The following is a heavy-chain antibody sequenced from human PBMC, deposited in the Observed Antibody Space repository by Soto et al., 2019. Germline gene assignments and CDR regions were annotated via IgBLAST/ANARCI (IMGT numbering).Heavy chain of an antibody. CDR2: IIPIFGTA. J-gene: IGHJ4*02. Sequence: QVQLVQSGAEVKKPGSSVKVSCKASGGTFSSYAISWVRQAPGQGLEWMGGIIPIFGTANYAQKFQGRVTITADESTSTAYMELSSLRSEDTAVYYCARGYSSSWAYYFDYWGKGTLVTVSS. V-gene: IGHV1-69*12. D-gene: IGHD6-13*01. CDR3: ARGYSSSWAYYFDY. CDR1: GGTFSSYA.